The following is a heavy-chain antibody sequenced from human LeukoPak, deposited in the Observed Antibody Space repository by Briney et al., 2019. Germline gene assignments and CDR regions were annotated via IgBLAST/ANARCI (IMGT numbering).Heavy chain of an antibody. CDR3: ARVTYYYDSSGYYYADAFDI. J-gene: IGHJ3*02. V-gene: IGHV3-48*03. Sequence: GGSLRLSCAASGFTFSSYEMNWVRQAPGKGLEWVSYISSSGSTIYYADSVKGRFTISRDNAKNSLYLQMNSLRAEDTAVYYCARVTYYYDSSGYYYADAFDIWGQGTMVTVSS. CDR2: ISSSGSTI. CDR1: GFTFSSYE. D-gene: IGHD3-22*01.